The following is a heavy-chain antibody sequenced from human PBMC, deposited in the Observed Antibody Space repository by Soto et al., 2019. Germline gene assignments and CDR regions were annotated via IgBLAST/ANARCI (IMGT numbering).Heavy chain of an antibody. V-gene: IGHV4-39*01. D-gene: IGHD3-10*01. CDR1: GGSISSSSYY. CDR2: IYYSGST. Sequence: SETLSLTCTVSGGSISSSSYYWGWIRQPPGKGLEWIGSIYYSGSTYYNPSLKSRVTISVDTSKNQFSLKLSSVTAADTAVYYCSRAEVLLWFGEFHNNVNWFDPWGQGTLVTVSS. J-gene: IGHJ5*02. CDR3: SRAEVLLWFGEFHNNVNWFDP.